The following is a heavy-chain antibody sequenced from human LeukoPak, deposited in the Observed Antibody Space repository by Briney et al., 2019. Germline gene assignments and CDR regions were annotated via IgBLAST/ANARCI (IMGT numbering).Heavy chain of an antibody. CDR3: TVGWYGE. CDR2: ISSSPSYI. J-gene: IGHJ4*02. V-gene: IGHV3-21*01. CDR1: GFTFSRYG. D-gene: IGHD6-19*01. Sequence: GGSLRLSCAASGFTFSRYGMNSVRQAPGKGLEWVSSISSSPSYIYYADSVKGRFTISRDNAKNSLYLQMNSLRAEDTGVYFCTVGWYGEWGPGTLVTVSS.